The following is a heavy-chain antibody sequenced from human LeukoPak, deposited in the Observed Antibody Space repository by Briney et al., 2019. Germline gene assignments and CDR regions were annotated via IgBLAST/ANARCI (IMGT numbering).Heavy chain of an antibody. CDR2: IYYSGST. J-gene: IGHJ4*02. CDR1: GGSISSGGYY. D-gene: IGHD3-10*01. Sequence: PSETLSLTCTVSGGSISSGGYYWSWIRRHPGKGLEWIGYIYYSGSTYYNPSLKSRVTISVDTSKNQFSLKLSSVTAADTAVYYCARRTYYYGSGDWDWGQGTLVTVSS. CDR3: ARRTYYYGSGDWD. V-gene: IGHV4-31*03.